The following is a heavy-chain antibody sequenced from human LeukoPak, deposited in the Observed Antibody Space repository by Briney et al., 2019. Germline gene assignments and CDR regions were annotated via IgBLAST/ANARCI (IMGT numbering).Heavy chain of an antibody. CDR1: GVTFSSYS. CDR2: ISSSSSYI. Sequence: GGSLRLSCAASGVTFSSYSMNWVRQAPGKGLEWVSSISSSSSYIYYADLVKGRFTISRDNAKNSLYLQMNSLRAEATAVYYCARASSAIPLNWGQGTLVTVSS. D-gene: IGHD2-2*01. CDR3: ARASSAIPLN. J-gene: IGHJ4*02. V-gene: IGHV3-21*01.